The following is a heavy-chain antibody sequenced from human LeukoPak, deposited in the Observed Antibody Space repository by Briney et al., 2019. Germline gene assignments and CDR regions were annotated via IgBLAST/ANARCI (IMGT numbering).Heavy chain of an antibody. CDR3: AREHSGSSDY. J-gene: IGHJ4*02. CDR2: IYTSGST. Sequence: SETLSLTCTVSGGSISSGSYYWSWIRQPAGKGLEWIGRIYTSGSTNYNPSLKSRVTISVDTSKNQFSLKLSSVTAADTAVYYCAREHSGSSDYWGQGTLVTVSS. V-gene: IGHV4-61*02. D-gene: IGHD1-26*01. CDR1: GGSISSGSYY.